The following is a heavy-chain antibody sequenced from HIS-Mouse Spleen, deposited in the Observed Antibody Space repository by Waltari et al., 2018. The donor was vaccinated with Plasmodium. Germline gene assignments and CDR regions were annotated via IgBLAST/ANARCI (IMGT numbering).Heavy chain of an antibody. J-gene: IGHJ4*02. CDR3: ARQLAYYDFWSGYSRGYYFDY. V-gene: IGHV4-39*01. CDR2: IYYSGST. Sequence: QLQLQESGPGLVKPSETLSLTCPVPGGSLSRSLYSRGRIRQPPGKGLEWIGSIYYSGSTYYNPSLKSRVTISVDTSKNQFSLKLSSVTAADTAVYYCARQLAYYDFWSGYSRGYYFDYWGQGTLVTVSS. CDR1: GGSLSRSLYS. D-gene: IGHD3-3*01.